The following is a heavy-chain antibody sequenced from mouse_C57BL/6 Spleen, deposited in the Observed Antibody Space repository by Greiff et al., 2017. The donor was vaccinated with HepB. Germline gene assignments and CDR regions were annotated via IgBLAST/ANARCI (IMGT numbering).Heavy chain of an antibody. CDR1: GYTFTSYW. Sequence: QVQLQQPGAELVKPGASVKMSCKASGYTFTSYWITWVKQRPGQGLEWIGDIYPGSGSTNYNEKFKSKATLTVDTSSSTAYMQLSSLTSEDSAVYYCAACPSYHPGWFAYWGQGTLVTVSA. V-gene: IGHV1-55*01. J-gene: IGHJ3*01. CDR3: AACPSYHPGWFAY. CDR2: IYPGSGST. D-gene: IGHD2-10*01.